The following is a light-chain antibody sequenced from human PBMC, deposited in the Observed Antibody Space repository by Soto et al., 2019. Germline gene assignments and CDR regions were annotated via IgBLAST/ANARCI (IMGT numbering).Light chain of an antibody. CDR3: QQYDNLLLLT. Sequence: DIQMTQSPSSLSASVGDRVTITCQASQDISNYLNWYQQKPGKAPKLLIYDASNLETGVPSRFSGSGSGTDFTFTISSLQPDDIATYYCQQYDNLLLLTFGGGTKVEIK. CDR2: DAS. J-gene: IGKJ4*01. V-gene: IGKV1-33*01. CDR1: QDISNY.